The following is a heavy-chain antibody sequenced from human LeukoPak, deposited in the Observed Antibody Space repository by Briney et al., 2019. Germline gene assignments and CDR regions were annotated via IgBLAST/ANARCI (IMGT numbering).Heavy chain of an antibody. Sequence: GGTLRLSCAAPGFIFSNHGMNWVRQAPGKGLEWVSGISPSGDITYYADSVKGRFTISRDNSKNTLYLEVISLTAEDTAVYYCAKDDAWLRFGEWSQGTLVTVSS. CDR2: ISPSGDIT. CDR3: AKDDAWLRFGE. V-gene: IGHV3-23*01. D-gene: IGHD3-10*01. CDR1: GFIFSNHG. J-gene: IGHJ4*02.